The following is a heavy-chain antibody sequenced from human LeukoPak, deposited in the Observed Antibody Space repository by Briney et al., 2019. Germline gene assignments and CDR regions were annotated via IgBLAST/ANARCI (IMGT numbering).Heavy chain of an antibody. CDR2: RSYDGSNK. J-gene: IGHJ3*02. CDR3: ARMISGGSYDAFDI. V-gene: IGHV3-30*03. CDR1: GFTSSSYG. D-gene: IGHD6-19*01. Sequence: GGSLRLSCAASGFTSSSYGMHWVRQAPGKGLEWVAVRSYDGSNKYYADSVKGRFTISRDNAKNSLYLQMNSLRAEGTAVYSCARMISGGSYDAFDIWGQGTMVTVSS.